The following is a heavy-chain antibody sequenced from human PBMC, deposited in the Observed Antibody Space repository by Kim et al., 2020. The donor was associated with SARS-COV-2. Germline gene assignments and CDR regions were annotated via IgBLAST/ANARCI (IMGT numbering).Heavy chain of an antibody. CDR2: IKQDGSEK. V-gene: IGHV3-7*04. CDR3: ARGGWLALDS. Sequence: GGSLRLSCVVSGFTSSNYWMSWVRQAPGKGLEWVANIKQDGSEKNYVDSVKGRFTLSRDNGKNSVFLQMTAVRDEDTAVYYCARGGWLALDSWAQGTLFT. D-gene: IGHD6-19*01. J-gene: IGHJ4*02. CDR1: GFTSSNYW.